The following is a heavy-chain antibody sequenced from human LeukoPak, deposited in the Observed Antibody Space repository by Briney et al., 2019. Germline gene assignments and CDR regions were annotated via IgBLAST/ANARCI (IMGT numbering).Heavy chain of an antibody. CDR3: ARDIPKWEPFDY. Sequence: GGSLTLSCAASGFTFSLYWMNWIRQSPGKGLEWVASIKQDGSQKDYVDSVKGRFTISRDNARNALFLYMNSLRANDSAVYYCARDIPKWEPFDYWGQGTLVTVSS. CDR2: IKQDGSQK. V-gene: IGHV3-7*01. J-gene: IGHJ4*02. CDR1: GFTFSLYW. D-gene: IGHD1-26*01.